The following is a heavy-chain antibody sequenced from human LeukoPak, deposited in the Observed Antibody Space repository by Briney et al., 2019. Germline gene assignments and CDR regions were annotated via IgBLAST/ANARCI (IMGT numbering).Heavy chain of an antibody. CDR2: INPNSGGT. Sequence: GASVKVSCKASGYTFTGYYMHWVRQAPGQGLEWMGWINPNSGGTNYAQKLQGRVTMTRDTSISTAYMELSRLRSDDTAVYYCASDSSSWFEGNYAFDIWGQGTMVTVSS. J-gene: IGHJ3*02. D-gene: IGHD6-13*01. CDR1: GYTFTGYY. CDR3: ASDSSSWFEGNYAFDI. V-gene: IGHV1-2*02.